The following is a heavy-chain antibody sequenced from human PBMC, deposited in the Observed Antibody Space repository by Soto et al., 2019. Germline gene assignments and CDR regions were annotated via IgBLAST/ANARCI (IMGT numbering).Heavy chain of an antibody. CDR2: ISGSGGST. CDR1: GFPFSTYA. V-gene: IGHV3-23*01. J-gene: IGHJ4*02. Sequence: GGSLRLSCAASGFPFSTYAMSWVRQTPGKGLEWVSSISGSGGSTYYADSVKGRLTISRDNSKNTLYLQIHTLRAEDTAVYYCAKVSSSWYAGFFDLWGQGTLVTVSS. CDR3: AKVSSSWYAGFFDL. D-gene: IGHD6-13*01.